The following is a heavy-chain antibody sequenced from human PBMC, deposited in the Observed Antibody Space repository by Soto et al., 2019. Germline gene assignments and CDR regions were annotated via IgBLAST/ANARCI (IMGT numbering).Heavy chain of an antibody. CDR2: INPESGNP. CDR1: GYTFTDYY. CDR3: ASEDCTNTNCLKGFHY. J-gene: IGHJ4*02. Sequence: AASVKVSCKASGYTFTDYYMHWVRQAPGQGFEWVGGINPESGNPKYVPKFQGRVTVTRDTSTSTAYMELNGLTSDDTAVYYCASEDCTNTNCLKGFHYWGQRNMVRVSS. V-gene: IGHV1-2*02. D-gene: IGHD2-8*01.